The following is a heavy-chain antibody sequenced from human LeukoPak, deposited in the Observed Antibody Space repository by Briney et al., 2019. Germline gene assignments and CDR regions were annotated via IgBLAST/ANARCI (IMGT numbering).Heavy chain of an antibody. CDR2: ISWDGGST. Sequence: PAGGSLRLSCAASGFTFDDYTMHWVRQAPGKGLERVSLISWDGGSTYYADSVKGRFTISRDNSKNSLYLQMNSLRTEDTALYYCAKDSRDGYSLDYWGQGTLSPSPQ. D-gene: IGHD5-24*01. CDR3: AKDSRDGYSLDY. CDR1: GFTFDDYT. J-gene: IGHJ4*02. V-gene: IGHV3-43*01.